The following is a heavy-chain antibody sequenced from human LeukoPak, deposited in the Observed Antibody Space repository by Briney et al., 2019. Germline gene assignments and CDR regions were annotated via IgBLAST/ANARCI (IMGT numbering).Heavy chain of an antibody. CDR3: ARQSRRVLRYFDWFSHDAFDI. J-gene: IGHJ3*02. V-gene: IGHV4-34*01. CDR2: INHSGST. CDR1: GGSFSGYY. D-gene: IGHD3-9*01. Sequence: PSETLSLTCAVYGGSFSGYYWSWIRQPPGKGLEWIGEINHSGSTNYNPSLKSRVTISVDTSKNQFSLKLSSVTAADTAVYYCARQSRRVLRYFDWFSHDAFDIWGQGTMVTVSS.